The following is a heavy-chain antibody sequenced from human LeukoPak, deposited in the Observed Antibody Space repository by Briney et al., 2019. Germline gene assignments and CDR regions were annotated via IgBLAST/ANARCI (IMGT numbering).Heavy chain of an antibody. Sequence: GGSLRLSCAASGFTFSSYAMSWVRQAPGEGLEWVSAISGSGGSTYYADSVKGRFTISRDNSKNTLYLQMNSLRAEDTAVYYCAKDSKDFWSGYYFGGGTDYWGQGTLVTVSS. CDR1: GFTFSSYA. D-gene: IGHD3-3*01. J-gene: IGHJ4*02. CDR3: AKDSKDFWSGYYFGGGTDY. CDR2: ISGSGGST. V-gene: IGHV3-23*01.